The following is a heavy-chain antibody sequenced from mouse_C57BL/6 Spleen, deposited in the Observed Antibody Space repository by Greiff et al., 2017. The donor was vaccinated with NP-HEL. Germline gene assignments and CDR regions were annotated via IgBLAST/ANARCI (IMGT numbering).Heavy chain of an antibody. V-gene: IGHV1-20*01. CDR1: GYSFTGYF. CDR3: ARGEDFAY. Sequence: VQLKESGPELVKPGDSVKISCKASGYSFTGYFMNWVMQSHGKSLEWIGRINPYNGDTFYNQKFKGKATLTVDKSSSTAHMELRSLTSGDSAVYYCARGEDFAYWGQGTLVTVSA. CDR2: INPYNGDT. J-gene: IGHJ3*01.